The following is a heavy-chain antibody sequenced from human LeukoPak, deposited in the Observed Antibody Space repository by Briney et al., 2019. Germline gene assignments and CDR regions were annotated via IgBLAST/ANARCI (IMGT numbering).Heavy chain of an antibody. D-gene: IGHD3-16*01. CDR3: ASGATSWAHMDV. CDR1: GGSISSYY. V-gene: IGHV4-59*01. Sequence: PSETLSLTCTVSGGSISSYYWSWIRQPAGKGLEWIGYIYYSGSINYNPSLKSRVTISVDTSKNQFSLKLSSVTAADTAVYYCASGATSWAHMDVWGEGTTVTVSS. J-gene: IGHJ6*03. CDR2: IYYSGSI.